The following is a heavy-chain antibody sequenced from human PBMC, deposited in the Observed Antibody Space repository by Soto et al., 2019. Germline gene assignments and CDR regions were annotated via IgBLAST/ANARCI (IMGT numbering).Heavy chain of an antibody. V-gene: IGHV1-69*13. Sequence: ASVKVSCKASGGTFSSYAISWVRQAPGQGLEWMGGIIPIFGTANYAQKFQGRVTITADESTSTAYMELSSLRSEDTAVYYCARAREPTTVVRPAEWTYYYYGMDVWGQGTTVTVSS. CDR2: IIPIFGTA. CDR1: GGTFSSYA. D-gene: IGHD4-17*01. CDR3: ARAREPTTVVRPAEWTYYYYGMDV. J-gene: IGHJ6*02.